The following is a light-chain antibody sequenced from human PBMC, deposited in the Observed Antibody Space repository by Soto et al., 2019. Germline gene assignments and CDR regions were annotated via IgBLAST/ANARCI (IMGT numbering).Light chain of an antibody. Sequence: DIVMTQSPLSLPVTPGETASISCRSSQSLLQSNGYNYLDWYMQKPGQSQQLLIYLGSNRASGVPERFSGSALGTDSTLKISRVEAEDVGVYYCMPALQTPLTFGPGTKVDI. V-gene: IGKV2-28*01. CDR2: LGS. J-gene: IGKJ3*01. CDR1: QSLLQSNGYNY. CDR3: MPALQTPLT.